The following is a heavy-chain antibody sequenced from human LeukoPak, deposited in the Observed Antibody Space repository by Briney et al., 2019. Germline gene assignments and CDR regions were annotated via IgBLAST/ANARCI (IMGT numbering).Heavy chain of an antibody. J-gene: IGHJ4*02. Sequence: SSETLSLTCTVSGGSISSSSYYWGWIRQPPGKGLEWIGSIYYSGSTYYNPSLKSRVTISVDTSKNQFSLKLSSVTAADTAVYYCARRGGCNDYWGQGTLVTVSS. CDR1: GGSISSSSYY. V-gene: IGHV4-39*01. CDR2: IYYSGST. D-gene: IGHD3-10*01. CDR3: ARRGGCNDY.